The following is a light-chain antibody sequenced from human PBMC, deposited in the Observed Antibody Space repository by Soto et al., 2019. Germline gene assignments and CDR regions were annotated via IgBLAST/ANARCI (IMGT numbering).Light chain of an antibody. CDR3: CSYAGTSYV. CDR2: EFN. CDR1: SSDVGSYDA. Sequence: QSVLTQPASVSGSPGQSITISCTGTSSDVGSYDAVSWYQHHPGKVPKLMIYEFNKRPSGVSYRFSGSKSGNTASLTISGLQAEAEADYYCCSYAGTSYVFGSGTKVTVL. V-gene: IGLV2-23*02. J-gene: IGLJ1*01.